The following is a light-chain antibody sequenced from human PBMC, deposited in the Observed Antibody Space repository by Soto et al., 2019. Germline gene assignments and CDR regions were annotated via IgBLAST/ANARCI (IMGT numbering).Light chain of an antibody. J-gene: IGKJ5*01. V-gene: IGKV1-33*01. Sequence: DIQMTQSPSSLSASVRDRVTITCQASQDISNYLNWYQQKPGKAPKLLIYDASNLETGVPSRFSGSGSGTDFTFTISSLQPEDIATYYCQQYDNPSITFGQGTRLEIK. CDR1: QDISNY. CDR3: QQYDNPSIT. CDR2: DAS.